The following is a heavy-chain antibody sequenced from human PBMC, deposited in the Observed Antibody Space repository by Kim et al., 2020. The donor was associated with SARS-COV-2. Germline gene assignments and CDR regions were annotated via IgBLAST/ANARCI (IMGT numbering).Heavy chain of an antibody. D-gene: IGHD5-18*01. CDR2: IYPGDSDT. CDR1: GYSFTSYW. V-gene: IGHV5-51*01. CDR3: ARQRGYTANLYYYYGMDV. Sequence: GESLKISCKGSGYSFTSYWIGWVRQMPGKGLEWMGIIYPGDSDTRYSPSFQGQVTISADKSISTAYLQWSSLKASDTAMYYCARQRGYTANLYYYYGMDVWGQGTTVTVSS. J-gene: IGHJ6*02.